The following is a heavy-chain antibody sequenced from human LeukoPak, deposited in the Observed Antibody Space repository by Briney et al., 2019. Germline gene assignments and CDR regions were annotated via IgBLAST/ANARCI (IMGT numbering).Heavy chain of an antibody. Sequence: PGGSLRLSCAASGFTVSSNYMSWVRQAPGKGLEWVSAISGTGGSTYYADSVKGRFTISRDNSKNTLYLQMNSLRAEDTAVYYCAKVPAGWITRGGYFDYWGQGTLVTVSS. J-gene: IGHJ4*02. CDR3: AKVPAGWITRGGYFDY. CDR1: GFTVSSNY. V-gene: IGHV3-23*01. D-gene: IGHD1-20*01. CDR2: ISGTGGST.